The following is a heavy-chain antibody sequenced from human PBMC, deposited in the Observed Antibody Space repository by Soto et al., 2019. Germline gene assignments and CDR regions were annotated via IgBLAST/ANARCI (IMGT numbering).Heavy chain of an antibody. CDR2: VYYSGCT. CDR1: GGSLSNYF. Sequence: PSENLSLTCTLSGGSLSNYFWTWIRQSPGKRLEWIGYVYYSGCTDYNPSLKSRVTISVDTAKNQFSLNLSSVTAADTAMYYCARAGVDTFCPGNNWLDSSGQGTLVIVSS. CDR3: ARAGVDTFCPGNNWLDS. J-gene: IGHJ5*01. V-gene: IGHV4-59*08. D-gene: IGHD5-18*01.